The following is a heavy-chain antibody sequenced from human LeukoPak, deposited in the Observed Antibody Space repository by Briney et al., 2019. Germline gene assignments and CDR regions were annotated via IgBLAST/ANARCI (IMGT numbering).Heavy chain of an antibody. V-gene: IGHV4-34*01. CDR2: INHSGST. CDR1: GGSFSGYY. J-gene: IGHJ5*02. Sequence: SETLSLTCAVYGGSFSGYYWSWIRQPPGKGLEWIGEINHSGSTNYNPSLKSRGTISVDTSKNQFSLRVSSVPAADTAVYYCAVQHGGARTGIDPWGQGSLVTVSS. D-gene: IGHD4-23*01. CDR3: AVQHGGARTGIDP.